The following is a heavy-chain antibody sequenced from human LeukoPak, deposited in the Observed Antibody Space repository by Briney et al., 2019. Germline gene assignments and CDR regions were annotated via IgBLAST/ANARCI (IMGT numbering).Heavy chain of an antibody. CDR1: GFTFSSYA. CDR2: ISGSGGST. Sequence: GGSLRLSCAASGFTFSSYAMSWVRQAPGKGLEWVSAISGSGGSTYYADSVKGRFTISRDNSKNTLYLQMNSLRAEDTVVYYCAKRGLYYGSGSYTSWGQGTLVTVSS. V-gene: IGHV3-23*01. CDR3: AKRGLYYGSGSYTS. D-gene: IGHD3-10*01. J-gene: IGHJ4*02.